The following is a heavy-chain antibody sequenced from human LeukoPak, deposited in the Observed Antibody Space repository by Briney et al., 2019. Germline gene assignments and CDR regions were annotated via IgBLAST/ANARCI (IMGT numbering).Heavy chain of an antibody. V-gene: IGHV4-30-4*01. J-gene: IGHJ4*02. D-gene: IGHD2-15*01. Sequence: SETLSLTCTVSNDSISSGDYYWNWIRQPPGKGLEWIGYIFHRGGTSYNPSLKSRILFSVDTSQNQFSLKLNSVTAADTAVYYCVREILYCSGGSCYRGPFDDWGQGTLVTVSA. CDR3: VREILYCSGGSCYRGPFDD. CDR2: IFHRGGT. CDR1: NDSISSGDYY.